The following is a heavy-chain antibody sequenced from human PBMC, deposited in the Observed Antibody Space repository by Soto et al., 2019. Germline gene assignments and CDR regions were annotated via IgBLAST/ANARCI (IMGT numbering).Heavy chain of an antibody. CDR3: ASSSGYYPRYYFDY. CDR1: GGTFSSYA. Sequence: QVQLVQSGAEVKKPGSSVKVSCKASGGTFSSYAISWVRQAPGQGLEWMGGIIPIFGTANYAQKFQGRVTITADESTGPDYMELSSLRSEDTAVYYCASSSGYYPRYYFDYWGQGPLVTVSS. CDR2: IIPIFGTA. D-gene: IGHD3-22*01. J-gene: IGHJ4*02. V-gene: IGHV1-69*01.